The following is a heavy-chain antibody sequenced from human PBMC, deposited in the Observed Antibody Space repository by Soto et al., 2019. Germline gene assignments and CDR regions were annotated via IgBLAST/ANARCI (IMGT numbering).Heavy chain of an antibody. CDR3: ARFRDVRGSGYWGRLYAFDI. V-gene: IGHV4-61*08. D-gene: IGHD3-22*01. CDR1: GGSISSGDYY. J-gene: IGHJ3*02. CDR2: IYYSGST. Sequence: SETLSLTCTVSGGSISSGDYYWSWIRQPPGKGLEWIGYIYYSGSTNYNPSLKSRVTISVDTSKNQFSLKLSSVTAADTAVYYCARFRDVRGSGYWGRLYAFDIWGQGTMVTVSS.